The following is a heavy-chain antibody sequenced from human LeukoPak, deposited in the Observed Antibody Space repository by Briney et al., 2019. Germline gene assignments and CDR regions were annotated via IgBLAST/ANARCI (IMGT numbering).Heavy chain of an antibody. CDR3: ARGDYGGNSYYYMDV. V-gene: IGHV1-69*05. D-gene: IGHD4-23*01. CDR2: IIPIFGTA. Sequence: ASVKVSCKASGGTFSSYAISWVRQAPGQGLEWMGGIIPIFGTANYAQKFQGRVTITTDESTSTAYMELSSLSSEDTAVYYCARGDYGGNSYYYMDVWGKGTTVTVSS. J-gene: IGHJ6*03. CDR1: GGTFSSYA.